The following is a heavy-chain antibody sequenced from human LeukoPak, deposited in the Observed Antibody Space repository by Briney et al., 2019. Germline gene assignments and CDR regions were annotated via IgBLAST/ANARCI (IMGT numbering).Heavy chain of an antibody. D-gene: IGHD3-9*01. CDR3: ARGRGYDILTGYYQDWFDP. J-gene: IGHJ5*02. CDR1: GFTFSSYS. V-gene: IGHV3-21*01. CDR2: ISSSSSYI. Sequence: GGSLRLSCAASGFTFSSYSMNWVRQAPGKWLEWVSSISSSSSYIYSADSVKGRFTISRDNAKNSLYLQMNSLRAEETAVYYCARGRGYDILTGYYQDWFDPWGQGTLVTVSS.